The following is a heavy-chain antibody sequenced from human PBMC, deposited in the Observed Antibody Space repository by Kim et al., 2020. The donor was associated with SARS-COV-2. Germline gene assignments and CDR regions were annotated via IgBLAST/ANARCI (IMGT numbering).Heavy chain of an antibody. CDR3: AISWPSMNWYFDL. CDR2: IDPSDSYT. J-gene: IGHJ2*01. CDR1: GHSFSSYW. Sequence: GESLKISCKRSGHSFSSYWITWVRQMPGKGLEWIGKIDPSDSYTRYSPSFQGNVTISADKATNTAYLHWSSLKASDTAMYYCAISWPSMNWYFDLWGRGTLVTVSS. D-gene: IGHD5-12*01. V-gene: IGHV5-10-1*01.